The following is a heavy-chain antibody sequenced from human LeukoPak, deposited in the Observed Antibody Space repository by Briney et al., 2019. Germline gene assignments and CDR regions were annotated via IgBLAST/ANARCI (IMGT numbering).Heavy chain of an antibody. CDR1: GFDFSGYG. Sequence: QPSGSLRLSCAASGFDFSGYGMHWVRQAPGKGLEWVAISSSEGTAKYYTDSVEGRFTVSRDNSKNMLYLQMSTLRAEDTAVYYCAKDLGRYRNNFFDYWGQGNLVT. J-gene: IGHJ4*02. CDR2: SSSEGTAK. V-gene: IGHV3-30*18. D-gene: IGHD1-26*01. CDR3: AKDLGRYRNNFFDY.